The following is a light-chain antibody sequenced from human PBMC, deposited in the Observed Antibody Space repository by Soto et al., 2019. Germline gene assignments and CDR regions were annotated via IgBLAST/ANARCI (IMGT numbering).Light chain of an antibody. J-gene: IGKJ4*01. CDR1: QSISNY. CDR2: AAS. CDR3: QQSYSTPLT. Sequence: DIQMTQSPSSLSVSVGERVTITCRASQSISNYLNWYQQKPGKGPELLIYAASSLQSGVPSRFSGSGSGTDFTLTISSLQPEDFATYHCQQSYSTPLTFGGGTKVEIK. V-gene: IGKV1-39*01.